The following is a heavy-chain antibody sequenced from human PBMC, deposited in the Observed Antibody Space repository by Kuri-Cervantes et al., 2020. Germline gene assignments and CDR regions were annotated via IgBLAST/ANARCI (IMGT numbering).Heavy chain of an antibody. CDR1: GFTFSNAW. CDR2: ISYDGSNK. Sequence: LSLTCAASGFTFSNAWMSWVRQAPGKGLEWVAVISYDGSNKYYADSVKGRFTISRDNSKNTLYLQMNSLRAEDTAVYYCARDRFRYFDYWGQGTLVTVSS. V-gene: IGHV3-30-3*01. J-gene: IGHJ4*02. CDR3: ARDRFRYFDY.